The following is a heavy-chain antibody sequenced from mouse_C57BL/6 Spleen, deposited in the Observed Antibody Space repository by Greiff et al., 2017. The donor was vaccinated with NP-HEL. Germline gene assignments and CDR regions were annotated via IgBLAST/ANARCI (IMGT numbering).Heavy chain of an antibody. Sequence: EVQLQQSGPELVKPGASVKISCKASGYTFTDYYMNWVKQSHGKSLEWIGDINPNNGGTSYNQKFKGKATLTVDKSSSTAYMELRSLTSEDSAVYYCARGGGLRRKSAFAYWGQGTLVTVSA. V-gene: IGHV1-26*01. D-gene: IGHD2-4*01. J-gene: IGHJ3*01. CDR1: GYTFTDYY. CDR3: ARGGGLRRKSAFAY. CDR2: INPNNGGT.